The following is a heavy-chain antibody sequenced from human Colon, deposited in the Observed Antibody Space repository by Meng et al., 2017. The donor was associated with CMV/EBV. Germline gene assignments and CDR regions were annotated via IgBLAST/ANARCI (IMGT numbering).Heavy chain of an antibody. Sequence: VSGASVRNRGNHWSWIRQHPGQGLEWIGSSHDSGSIYYNPSLQSRVSISFDTSNNHFSLRLTSVTVADTAVYYCANYYAGLGGQGPWGQGLLVTVSS. CDR1: GASVRNRGNH. D-gene: IGHD3-10*01. CDR2: SHDSGSI. V-gene: IGHV4-31*02. CDR3: ANYYAGLGGQGP. J-gene: IGHJ5*02.